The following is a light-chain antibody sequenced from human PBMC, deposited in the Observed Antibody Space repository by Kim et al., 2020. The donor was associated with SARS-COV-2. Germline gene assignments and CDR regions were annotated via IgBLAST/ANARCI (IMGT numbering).Light chain of an antibody. Sequence: QSALTQPASVSGSPGQSITISCTGTNSVIGGYNYVSWYQHHPGKAPKLLIYDVTKRPSGVSNRFSGSKSGSTASLTISGLQAEDEADYYCSSYTSSKTWLFGGGPQLTVL. CDR3: SSYTSSKTWL. CDR1: NSVIGGYNY. J-gene: IGLJ3*02. CDR2: DVT. V-gene: IGLV2-14*03.